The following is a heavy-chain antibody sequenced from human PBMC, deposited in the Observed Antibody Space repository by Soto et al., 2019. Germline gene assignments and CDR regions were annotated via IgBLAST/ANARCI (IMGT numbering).Heavy chain of an antibody. V-gene: IGHV1-46*02. CDR2: INLRGGTT. CDR1: GYNFNQYY. Sequence: QVQLMQSGAEVRKPGASVRLSCETSGYNFNQYYIHWVRQAPGQGLEWMGIINLRGGTTEYAHKFRGRVTVTGDTSTRTAYMELRSLRPDDTAIYFCARGPDDSDVPRWDYWGQGTLVTVSS. CDR3: ARGPDDSDVPRWDY. D-gene: IGHD4-17*01. J-gene: IGHJ4*02.